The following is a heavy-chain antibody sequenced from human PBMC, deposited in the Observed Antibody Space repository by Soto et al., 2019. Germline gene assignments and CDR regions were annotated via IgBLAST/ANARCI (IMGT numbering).Heavy chain of an antibody. J-gene: IGHJ4*02. CDR3: ARDSDGYAFDY. CDR1: GITFSSYA. CDR2: ISYDGSNK. D-gene: IGHD5-18*01. V-gene: IGHV3-30-3*01. Sequence: QVQLVESGGGVVQPGRSLRLSCAASGITFSSYAMHWVRQAPGKGLEWVAVISYDGSNKYYADSVKGRFTISRDNSKNTLYLQMNSLRAEDTAVYYCARDSDGYAFDYWGQGTLVTVSS.